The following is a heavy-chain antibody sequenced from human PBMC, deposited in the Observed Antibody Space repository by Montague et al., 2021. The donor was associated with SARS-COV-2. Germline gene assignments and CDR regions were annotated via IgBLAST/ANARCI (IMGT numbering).Heavy chain of an antibody. J-gene: IGHJ4*02. V-gene: IGHV4-34*01. CDR2: INHSGTT. D-gene: IGHD1-26*01. Sequence: SETLSLTCAVYGGSFSGYYWTWIRQSPGKGLEWIAEINHSGTTNYNFNPSLRSRVTISVDTSKSQFSLKLSSVTAADTGVYYCARWDPQTLTLIGLRDKSVSDYWGQGTLVTVSS. CDR3: ARWDPQTLTLIGLRDKSVSDY. CDR1: GGSFSGYY.